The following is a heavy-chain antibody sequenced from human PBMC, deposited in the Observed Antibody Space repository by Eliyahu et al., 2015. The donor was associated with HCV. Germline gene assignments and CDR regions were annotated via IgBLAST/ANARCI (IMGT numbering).Heavy chain of an antibody. V-gene: IGHV3-30*02. D-gene: IGHD6-19*01. J-gene: IGHJ4*02. CDR3: AKVAGEQWLAXDY. Sequence: FTISRDNSKNTLYLQMNSLRAEDTAVDYCAKVAGEQWLAXDYWGQGTLVTVSS.